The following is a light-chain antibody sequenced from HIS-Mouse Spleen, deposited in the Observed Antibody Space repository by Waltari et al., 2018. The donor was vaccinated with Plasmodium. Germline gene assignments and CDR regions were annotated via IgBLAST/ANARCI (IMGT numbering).Light chain of an antibody. CDR2: DVS. CDR3: SSYTSSSTLV. J-gene: IGLJ2*01. Sequence: QSALTQPAPVSGSPGQSITISCTGTSSHVGGYTNLSWYHQHPGKAPKLMIYDVSNRPSGVSNRVAGSKSGNTASLTISGLQAEDEADYYCSSYTSSSTLVFGGGTKLTVL. CDR1: SSHVGGYTN. V-gene: IGLV2-14*03.